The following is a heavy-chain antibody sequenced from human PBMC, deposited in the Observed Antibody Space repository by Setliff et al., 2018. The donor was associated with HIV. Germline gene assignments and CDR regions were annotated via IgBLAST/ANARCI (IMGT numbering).Heavy chain of an antibody. J-gene: IGHJ4*02. Sequence: PSETLSLTCAVYGGSFSGDYWGWIRQPPGKGLEWIGEINHSGSTNYNPSLKSRVTISVDTSKNQFSLKLTSVTVADTAVYYCVRQGWDQGRVSSYYFDYWGQGTLVTVSS. CDR3: VRQGWDQGRVSSYYFDY. CDR1: GGSFSGDY. CDR2: INHSGST. D-gene: IGHD1-26*01. V-gene: IGHV4-34*01.